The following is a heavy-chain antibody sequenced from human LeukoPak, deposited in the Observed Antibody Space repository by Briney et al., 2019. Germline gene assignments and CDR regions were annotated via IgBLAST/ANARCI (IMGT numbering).Heavy chain of an antibody. CDR2: IYYSGST. D-gene: IGHD6-19*01. Sequence: TSETLSLTCTVSGGSISSSSYYWGWIRQPPGKGLEWIGYIYYSGSTNYNPSLKSRVTISVDTSKNQFSLKLSSVTAADTAVYYCARDRWEYSSGWTVFDYWGQGTLVTVSS. CDR1: GGSISSSSYY. J-gene: IGHJ4*02. V-gene: IGHV4-61*01. CDR3: ARDRWEYSSGWTVFDY.